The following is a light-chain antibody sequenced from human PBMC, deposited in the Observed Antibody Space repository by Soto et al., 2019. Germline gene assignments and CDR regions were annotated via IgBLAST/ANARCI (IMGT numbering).Light chain of an antibody. J-gene: IGKJ1*01. V-gene: IGKV3-15*01. CDR3: HQYNDWPKT. CDR1: QSVSSS. Sequence: EIVMTQSPGTLSVSPGERVTLSCRASQSVSSSLAWYQQKPGQAPRLLIYGASTRATGISARFSGSGAGTEFTPTISSLQSEDFAVYHCHQYNDWPKTFGQGTKVEIK. CDR2: GAS.